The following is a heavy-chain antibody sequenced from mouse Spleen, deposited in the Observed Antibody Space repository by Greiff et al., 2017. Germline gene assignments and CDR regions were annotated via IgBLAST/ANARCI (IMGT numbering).Heavy chain of an antibody. J-gene: IGHJ2*01. Sequence: EVQLVESGGGLVKPGGSLKLSCAASGFTFSSYGMSWVRQTPEKRLEWVATISGGGSYTYYPDSVKGRFTISRDNAKNNLYLQMSSLRSEDTALYYCARDYGSSYYFDYWGQGTTLTISS. CDR1: GFTFSSYG. CDR2: ISGGGSYT. D-gene: IGHD1-1*01. CDR3: ARDYGSSYYFDY. V-gene: IGHV5-9-2*01.